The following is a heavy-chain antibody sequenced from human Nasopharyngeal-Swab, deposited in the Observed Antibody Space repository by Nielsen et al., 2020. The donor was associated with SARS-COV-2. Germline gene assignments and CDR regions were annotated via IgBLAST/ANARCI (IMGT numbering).Heavy chain of an antibody. CDR2: ISSSSSYI. CDR3: AREDGSYYGY. J-gene: IGHJ4*02. CDR1: GFTFSSYS. D-gene: IGHD1-26*01. Sequence: GESLKISCAASGFTFSSYSMNWVRQAPGKGLEWVSSISSSSSYIYYADSVKGRFTISRDNAKNSLYLQMNSLRAEDTAVYYCAREDGSYYGYWGQGTLVTVSS. V-gene: IGHV3-21*01.